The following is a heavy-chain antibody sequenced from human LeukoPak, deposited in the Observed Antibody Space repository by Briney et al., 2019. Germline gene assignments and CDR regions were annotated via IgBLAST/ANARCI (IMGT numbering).Heavy chain of an antibody. CDR1: GYTFATYY. Sequence: ASVKVSCKASGYTFATYYVHWVRQAPGQGLEWMGMMNPSSGGTDYAQKFQGRVTMTRDMSTSTVYLELSSLRSDDTAVYSCARETPAAYYFDYWGQGTLVTVSS. V-gene: IGHV1-46*01. J-gene: IGHJ4*02. D-gene: IGHD4-23*01. CDR2: MNPSSGGT. CDR3: ARETPAAYYFDY.